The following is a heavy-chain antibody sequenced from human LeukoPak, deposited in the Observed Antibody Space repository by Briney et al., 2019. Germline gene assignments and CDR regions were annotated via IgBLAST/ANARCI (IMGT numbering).Heavy chain of an antibody. D-gene: IGHD6-6*01. CDR3: AREGRDYGSSSSSLYFDY. Sequence: SVKVSCKASGGTFISYAISWVRQAPGQGLEWMGGIIPIFGTANYAQKFQGRVPITADESTSTAYMELSSLRSEDTAVYYCAREGRDYGSSSSSLYFDYWGQGTLVTVSS. V-gene: IGHV1-69*13. J-gene: IGHJ4*02. CDR2: IIPIFGTA. CDR1: GGTFISYA.